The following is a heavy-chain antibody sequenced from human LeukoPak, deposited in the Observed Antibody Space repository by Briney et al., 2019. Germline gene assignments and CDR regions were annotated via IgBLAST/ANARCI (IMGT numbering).Heavy chain of an antibody. CDR1: GYTFTSYD. Sequence: ASVKVSCKASGYTFTSYDINWVRQATGQGLEWMGWMNPNSGNTGYAQKFQGRVTITRNTSISTAYMELSSLRSEDTAVYYCARVHPITIFGVVIRGGDAFDIWGQGTMVTVSS. CDR2: MNPNSGNT. D-gene: IGHD3-3*01. V-gene: IGHV1-8*03. CDR3: ARVHPITIFGVVIRGGDAFDI. J-gene: IGHJ3*02.